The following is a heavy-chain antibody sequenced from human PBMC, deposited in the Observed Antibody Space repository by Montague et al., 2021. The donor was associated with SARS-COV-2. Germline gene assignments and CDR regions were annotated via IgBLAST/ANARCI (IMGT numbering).Heavy chain of an antibody. Sequence: SLRLSCAASGFTFNSYTMNWVRQAPGKGLEWVASISGSGDDTYYAHSLKGRFTISRDNARNSLFLQMSSLRADDTALYYCARWRWQQSEFDYWGQGTLVTVSS. D-gene: IGHD5-24*01. CDR2: ISGSGDDT. CDR3: ARWRWQQSEFDY. V-gene: IGHV3-21*06. CDR1: GFTFNSYT. J-gene: IGHJ4*02.